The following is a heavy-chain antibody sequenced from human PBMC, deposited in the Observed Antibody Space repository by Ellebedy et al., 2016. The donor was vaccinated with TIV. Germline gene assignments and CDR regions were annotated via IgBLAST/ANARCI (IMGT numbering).Heavy chain of an antibody. CDR1: GYTFTSYG. CDR3: ARDLSGSYYSTDDAFDI. V-gene: IGHV1-18*01. Sequence: ASVKVSCXASGYTFTSYGISWVRQAPGQGLEWMGWISAYNGNTNYAQKLQGRVTMTTDTSTSTAYMELRSLRSDDTAVYYCARDLSGSYYSTDDAFDIWGQGTMVTVSS. CDR2: ISAYNGNT. D-gene: IGHD1-26*01. J-gene: IGHJ3*02.